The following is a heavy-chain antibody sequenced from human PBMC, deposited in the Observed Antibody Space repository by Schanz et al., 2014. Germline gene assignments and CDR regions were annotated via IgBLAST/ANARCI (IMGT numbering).Heavy chain of an antibody. V-gene: IGHV1-18*01. Sequence: QVQLVQSGAEVKKPGASVKVSCKASGYTFISYGIKWVRQAPGQGLEWMGWISTSNGNTNYIQKVQGRVTMTTDTSTGTAYMELRSLRSDDTAVYYCARDRRRYCSTASCLHDNWFDPWGQGTLVIVSS. CDR2: ISTSNGNT. CDR1: GYTFISYG. D-gene: IGHD2-2*01. CDR3: ARDRRRYCSTASCLHDNWFDP. J-gene: IGHJ5*02.